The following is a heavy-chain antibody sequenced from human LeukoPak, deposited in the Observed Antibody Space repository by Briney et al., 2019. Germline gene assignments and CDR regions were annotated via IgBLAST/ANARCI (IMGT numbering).Heavy chain of an antibody. J-gene: IGHJ4*02. Sequence: SGGSLRLSCAASGFTFSRNGMHWVRQAPDKGLEWVAVISYDGSNKYHADSVKGRFTISRDNSKNTLYLQMNSLRAEDTAVYYCAKDRGSYYFDYWGQGTLVTVSS. CDR3: AKDRGSYYFDY. D-gene: IGHD3-10*01. V-gene: IGHV3-30*18. CDR2: ISYDGSNK. CDR1: GFTFSRNG.